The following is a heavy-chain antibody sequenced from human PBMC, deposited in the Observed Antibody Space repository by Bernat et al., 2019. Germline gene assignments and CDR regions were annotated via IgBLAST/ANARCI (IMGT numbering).Heavy chain of an antibody. J-gene: IGHJ6*03. CDR2: IFHRAPI. V-gene: IGHV4-38-2*01. CDR1: GYPISSGYY. D-gene: IGHD3-10*01. Sequence: QVRLQESGPGLVKPSETLSLTCAVSGYPISSGYYWGWIRQPPGKGLEGMASIFHRAPIYYNPSIKSRVTISVDTSKNQFSMKQTSVTAADTAVYYCAVYYGSGNYYARYYYYMDVWGKGTTVTVSS. CDR3: AVYYGSGNYYARYYYYMDV.